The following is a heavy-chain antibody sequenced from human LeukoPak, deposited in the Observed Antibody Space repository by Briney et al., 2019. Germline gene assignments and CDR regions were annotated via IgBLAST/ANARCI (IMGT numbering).Heavy chain of an antibody. D-gene: IGHD5-18*01. CDR1: GGSFSSYY. V-gene: IGHV4-59*01. CDR3: ARVGYSYGSYYYYGMDV. J-gene: IGHJ6*02. CDR2: IDYSENT. Sequence: SETLSLTCTVSGGSFSSYYWTWIRQPPGKGLEWIGYIDYSENTNYNPSLKSRVTISVDTSKNQFSLKLSSVTAADTAVYYCARVGYSYGSYYYYGMDVWGQGTTVTVSS.